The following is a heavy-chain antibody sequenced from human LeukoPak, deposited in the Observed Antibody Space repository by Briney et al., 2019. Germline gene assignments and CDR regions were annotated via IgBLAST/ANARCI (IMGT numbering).Heavy chain of an antibody. D-gene: IGHD3-10*01. CDR2: IKSKTDGGTT. J-gene: IGHJ4*02. CDR3: TTGYYGSGNNDY. Sequence: GGSLRLSCAASGFTFSNAWMSWVRQAPGKGLEWVGRIKSKTDGGTTDYAAPVKGRFTISRDDSKNTLYLQMNSLKTEDTAVYXXTTGYYGSGNNDYWGQGTLVTVSS. CDR1: GFTFSNAW. V-gene: IGHV3-15*01.